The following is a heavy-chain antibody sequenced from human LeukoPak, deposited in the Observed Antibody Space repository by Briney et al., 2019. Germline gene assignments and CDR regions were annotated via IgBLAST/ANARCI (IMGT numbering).Heavy chain of an antibody. V-gene: IGHV1-69*05. CDR1: GGTFSSYA. Sequence: GASVKVSCKASGGTFSSYAISWVRQAPGQGLEWMGGIIPIFGTANYAQKLQGRVTMTTDTSTSTAYMELRSLRSDDTAVYYCARDIKYAPEIVVVPPGYWGQGTLVTVSS. CDR3: ARDIKYAPEIVVVPPGY. CDR2: IIPIFGTA. D-gene: IGHD3-22*01. J-gene: IGHJ4*02.